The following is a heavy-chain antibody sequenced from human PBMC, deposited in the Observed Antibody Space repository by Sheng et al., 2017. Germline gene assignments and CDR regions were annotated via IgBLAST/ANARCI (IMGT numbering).Heavy chain of an antibody. V-gene: IGHV1-69*02. D-gene: IGHD3-22*01. CDR2: IIPILGIA. CDR1: GGTFSSYT. Sequence: QVQLVQSGAEVKKPGSSVKVSCKASGGTFSSYTISWVRQAPGQGLEWMGRIIPILGIANYAQKFQGRVTITADKSTSTAYMELSSLRSEDTAVYYCASRDYDSSGYYWSDYWGQGTLVTVSS. J-gene: IGHJ4*02. CDR3: ASRDYDSSGYYWSDY.